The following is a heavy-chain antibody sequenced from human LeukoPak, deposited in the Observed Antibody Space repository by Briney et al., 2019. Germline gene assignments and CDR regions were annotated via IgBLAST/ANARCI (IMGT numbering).Heavy chain of an antibody. CDR3: ARDREGELVYNWFDP. CDR2: IIPIFGTA. Sequence: ASVKVSCKASGGTFSSYAISWVRQAPGQGLEWMGGIIPIFGTANYAQKFQGRVTITADESTSTAYMELSSLRSEDTAVYYCARDREGELVYNWFDPWGQGTLVTVSS. J-gene: IGHJ5*02. D-gene: IGHD1-26*01. V-gene: IGHV1-69*13. CDR1: GGTFSSYA.